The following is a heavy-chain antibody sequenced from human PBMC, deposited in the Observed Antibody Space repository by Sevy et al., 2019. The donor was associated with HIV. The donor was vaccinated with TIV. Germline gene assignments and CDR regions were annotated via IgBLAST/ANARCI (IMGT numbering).Heavy chain of an antibody. CDR3: AKDLTYYYDSSGYDYFDY. J-gene: IGHJ4*02. Sequence: GGSLRLSCAASGFTFSSYGMHWVRQAPGKGLEWVAVISYDGSNKYYADSVKGRFTISRDNSKNTLYLQMNSLRAEDTAGYYCAKDLTYYYDSSGYDYFDYWGQGTLVTVSS. CDR2: ISYDGSNK. V-gene: IGHV3-30*18. D-gene: IGHD3-22*01. CDR1: GFTFSSYG.